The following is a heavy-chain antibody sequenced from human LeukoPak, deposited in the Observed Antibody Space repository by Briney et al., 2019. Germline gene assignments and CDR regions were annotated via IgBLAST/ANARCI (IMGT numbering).Heavy chain of an antibody. D-gene: IGHD3-10*01. CDR1: GYTFISYA. CDR2: INTETGNP. J-gene: IGHJ4*02. Sequence: GASVKVSCKASGYTFISYAMNWVRQAPGQGLVWMGWINTETGNPTYAQGFTGQFVFSVDTSVNTAYLQVSSLRTEDTAVYYCARGGYYGGSGTYGFFDYWGQGSLVTVSS. CDR3: ARGGYYGGSGTYGFFDY. V-gene: IGHV7-4-1*02.